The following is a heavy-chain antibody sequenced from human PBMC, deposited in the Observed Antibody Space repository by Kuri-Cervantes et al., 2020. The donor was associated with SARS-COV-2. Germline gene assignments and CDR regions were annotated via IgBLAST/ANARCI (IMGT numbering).Heavy chain of an antibody. Sequence: GGSLRLSCAASGFTFSSYGMHWVRQAPGKGLEWVAFIRYDGSNKYYADSVKGRFTISRDNSKNTLYLQMNSLRAEDTAVYYCAKDRVYINGDLDYWGQGTLVTVSS. CDR2: IRYDGSNK. CDR1: GFTFSSYG. V-gene: IGHV3-30*02. J-gene: IGHJ4*02. D-gene: IGHD4-17*01. CDR3: AKDRVYINGDLDY.